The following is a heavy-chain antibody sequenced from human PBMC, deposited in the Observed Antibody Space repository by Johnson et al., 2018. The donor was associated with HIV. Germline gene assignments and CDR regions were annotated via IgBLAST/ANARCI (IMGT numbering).Heavy chain of an antibody. D-gene: IGHD1-26*01. CDR2: ISSSGSTI. J-gene: IGHJ3*02. CDR3: ARERDSGSYGDAFDI. V-gene: IGHV3-11*04. Sequence: VQLVESGGGLVKPGGSPRLSCAASGFTFSDYYMSWIRQAPRKGLEWVSYISSSGSTIYYADSVKGRFTISRDYSKNTLYLQMNSLRAEDTAVYYCARERDSGSYGDAFDIWGQGTMVTVSS. CDR1: GFTFSDYY.